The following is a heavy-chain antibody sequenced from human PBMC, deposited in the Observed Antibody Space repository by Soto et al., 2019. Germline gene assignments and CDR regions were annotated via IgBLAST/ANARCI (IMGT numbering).Heavy chain of an antibody. Sequence: QVQLVQSGAEVKKPGASVKVSCKASGYTFTSYGISWVRQAPGQGLEWMGRIRAYNGNTQYAQKRQGRVTMTTDTSTSTAYMELRSLRSDAASVSYCVRAPPAMDVWGQGTTVTVSS. V-gene: IGHV1-18*01. CDR1: GYTFTSYG. CDR2: IRAYNGNT. J-gene: IGHJ6*02. CDR3: VRAPPAMDV.